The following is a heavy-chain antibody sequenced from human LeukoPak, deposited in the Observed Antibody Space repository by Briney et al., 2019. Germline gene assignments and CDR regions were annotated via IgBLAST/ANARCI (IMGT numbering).Heavy chain of an antibody. J-gene: IGHJ6*02. CDR1: GFTFDDYA. V-gene: IGHV3-9*01. Sequence: GGSQRLSCAASGFTFDDYAMHWVRQAPGKGLEWVSGISWNSGSIGYADSVKGRFTISRDNAKNSLYLQMNSLRAEDTAVYYCARDKIAAAGTDYYYGMDVWGQGTTVTVSS. D-gene: IGHD6-13*01. CDR2: ISWNSGSI. CDR3: ARDKIAAAGTDYYYGMDV.